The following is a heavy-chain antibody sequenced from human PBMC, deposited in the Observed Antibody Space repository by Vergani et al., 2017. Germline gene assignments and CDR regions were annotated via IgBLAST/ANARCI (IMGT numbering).Heavy chain of an antibody. CDR1: GDSISSGVYY. CDR2: IYSTGST. CDR3: ARMGGYDEGDAFRIGYFDS. D-gene: IGHD3-22*01. J-gene: IGHJ4*02. Sequence: QVQLQESGPGLVKPSQTLSLTCSVSGDSISSGVYYWTWIRQHPGKGLEWIGYIYSTGSTHHNPSLRRRINMSVDTYKNQFSLKLNSVTAADTSMYYCARMGGYDEGDAFRIGYFDSWGPGILVTVSS. V-gene: IGHV4-31*03.